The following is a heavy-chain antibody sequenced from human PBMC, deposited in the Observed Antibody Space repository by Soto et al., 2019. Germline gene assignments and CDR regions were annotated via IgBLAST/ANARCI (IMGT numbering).Heavy chain of an antibody. J-gene: IGHJ5*02. CDR2: IKEDGSEK. Sequence: GGSLRLSCADSGFILRNYWMSWVRQAPGMGLQWVASIKEDGSEKYYVDPVKGRFTISRENAKNSLYLQMNSLRAEDTAVYYCARYQSLVPWGQEILVTVSS. CDR3: ARYQSLVP. V-gene: IGHV3-7*03. CDR1: GFILRNYW.